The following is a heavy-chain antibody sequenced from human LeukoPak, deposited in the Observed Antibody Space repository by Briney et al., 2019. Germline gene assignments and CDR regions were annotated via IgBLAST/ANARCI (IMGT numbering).Heavy chain of an antibody. V-gene: IGHV3-33*05. D-gene: IGHD6-19*01. Sequence: GGSLRLSCAASGFTFSNFNMHWVRQAPGKGLEWLAYISYDGGNKYYADSVKGRFAISRDNSKNTLYLEMNSLRVEDTAVYYCAGAMYSSGRTLDYWGQGTLVTVSS. CDR3: AGAMYSSGRTLDY. CDR1: GFTFSNFN. J-gene: IGHJ4*02. CDR2: ISYDGGNK.